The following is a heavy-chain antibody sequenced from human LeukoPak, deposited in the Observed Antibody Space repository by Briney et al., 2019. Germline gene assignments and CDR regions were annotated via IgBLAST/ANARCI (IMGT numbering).Heavy chain of an antibody. CDR1: GFTFSSYA. J-gene: IGHJ6*03. D-gene: IGHD6-19*01. CDR3: AKENIAVAVKYYYYYYMDV. Sequence: GGSLRLSCAASGFTFSSYAMHWVRQAPGKGLEWVAVISYDGSNKYYADSVKGRFTISRDNSKNTLYLQMNSLRAEDTAVYYCAKENIAVAVKYYYYYYMDVWGKGTTVTISS. V-gene: IGHV3-30*04. CDR2: ISYDGSNK.